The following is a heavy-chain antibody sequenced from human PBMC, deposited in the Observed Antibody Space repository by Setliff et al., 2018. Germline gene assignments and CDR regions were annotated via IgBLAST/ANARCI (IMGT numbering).Heavy chain of an antibody. V-gene: IGHV3-30*02. D-gene: IGHD3-16*01. Sequence: GGSLRLSCAASGFTFSTYGMHWVRQAPGKGLEWVAFIRFDGTNKYYADSVKGRFTISRDNSKNTLYLQVNTLRPEDTAVYYCVKWDSKYVSGSHYMDVWGKGTTVTVSS. CDR2: IRFDGTNK. CDR3: VKWDSKYVSGSHYMDV. J-gene: IGHJ6*03. CDR1: GFTFSTYG.